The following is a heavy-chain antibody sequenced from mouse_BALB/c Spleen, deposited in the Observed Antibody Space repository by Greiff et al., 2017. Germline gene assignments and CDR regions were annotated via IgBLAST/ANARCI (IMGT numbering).Heavy chain of an antibody. CDR2: ISSGGSYT. J-gene: IGHJ4*01. CDR3: AREALLRRAMDY. CDR1: GFTFSSYA. D-gene: IGHD1-2*01. Sequence: VQLKESGGGLVKPGGSLKLSCAASGFTFSSYAMSWVRQSPEKRLEWVAEISSGGSYTYYPDTVTGRFTISRDNAKNTLYLEMSSLRSEDTAMYYCAREALLRRAMDYWGQGTSVTVSS. V-gene: IGHV5-9-4*01.